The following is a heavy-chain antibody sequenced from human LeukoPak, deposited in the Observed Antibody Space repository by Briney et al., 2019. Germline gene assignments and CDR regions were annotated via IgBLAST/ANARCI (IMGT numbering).Heavy chain of an antibody. Sequence: GGSLGLSCAASGFTFSSYSMTWIRQAPGKGLEWVSYISDSSTYTNYADSVKGRFTISRDNAKNSLFLQMNSLRAEDTAIYYCARSHIVVIPAAISGAFDIWGQGTIVTVSS. CDR1: GFTFSSYS. J-gene: IGHJ3*02. D-gene: IGHD2-2*01. CDR3: ARSHIVVIPAAISGAFDI. V-gene: IGHV3-21*05. CDR2: ISDSSTYT.